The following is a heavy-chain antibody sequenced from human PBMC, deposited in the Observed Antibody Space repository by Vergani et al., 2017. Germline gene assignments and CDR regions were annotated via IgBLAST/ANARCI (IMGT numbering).Heavy chain of an antibody. Sequence: QVTLKESGPALVKPTQTLTLTCTFSGFSLSTSGMRASWIRQPPGKALEWLARIDWDDDKFYSTSLKTRLTISKDTSKNQVVLTMTNMDPVDTATYYCAHRRGAPGYFDYWGQGTLVTVSS. D-gene: IGHD1-26*01. J-gene: IGHJ4*02. CDR3: AHRRGAPGYFDY. CDR1: GFSLSTSGMR. CDR2: IDWDDDK. V-gene: IGHV2-70*04.